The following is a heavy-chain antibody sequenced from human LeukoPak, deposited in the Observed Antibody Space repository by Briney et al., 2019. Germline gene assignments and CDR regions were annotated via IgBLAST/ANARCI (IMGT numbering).Heavy chain of an antibody. CDR3: ATVRYSSGWHPFDY. CDR2: ISAYNGNT. Sequence: GASVKVSCKASGYTFTSYGISWVRQAPGQGLEWMGWISAYNGNTNYAQKLQGRVTMTTDTSTSTAYVELRSLRSDDTAVYYCATVRYSSGWHPFDYWGQGTLVTVSS. CDR1: GYTFTSYG. V-gene: IGHV1-18*01. J-gene: IGHJ4*02. D-gene: IGHD6-19*01.